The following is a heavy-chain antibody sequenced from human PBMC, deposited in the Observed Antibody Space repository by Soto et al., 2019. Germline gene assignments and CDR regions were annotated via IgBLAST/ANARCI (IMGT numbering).Heavy chain of an antibody. J-gene: IGHJ5*02. V-gene: IGHV4-39*01. CDR2: IYNSGST. D-gene: IGHD3-22*01. CDR3: ARGRTTMTVSFSSRGGNWFDP. CDR1: GGSISSTGYY. Sequence: SETLSLTCSVSGGSISSTGYYWVWIRLPPGKGLEWIWSIYNSGSTYYNPSLKSRVTISVDTSKNLFSLRLSSVTAADTAVYYCARGRTTMTVSFSSRGGNWFDPWGQGTLVTVSS.